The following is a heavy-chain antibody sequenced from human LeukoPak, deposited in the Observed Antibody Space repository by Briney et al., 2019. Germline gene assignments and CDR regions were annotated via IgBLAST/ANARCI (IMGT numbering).Heavy chain of an antibody. J-gene: IGHJ4*02. CDR1: GYTFTSYG. CDR3: ARDSREILLWFGETYFDY. D-gene: IGHD3-10*01. V-gene: IGHV1-18*01. CDR2: ISAYNGNT. Sequence: ASVKVSCKASGYTFTSYGISWVRQAPGQGLEWMGWISAYNGNTNYAQKLQGRVTMTTDTSTSTAYMELRSLRSDDTAVYYCARDSREILLWFGETYFDYWGQGTLVTVSS.